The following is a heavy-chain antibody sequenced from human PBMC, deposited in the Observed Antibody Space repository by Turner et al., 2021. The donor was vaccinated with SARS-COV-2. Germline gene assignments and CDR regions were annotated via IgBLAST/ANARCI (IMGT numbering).Heavy chain of an antibody. CDR3: ARGLGGNYYYMDV. J-gene: IGHJ6*03. V-gene: IGHV3-30*03. Sequence: QVQLVESGGGVVQPGRSLRLSCAASGFTFSSYGMHWVRQAPGKGREWVAVISYDGSNKYYAASVKGRFTISRDNSKNTLYLQMNSLRTEDTAVYYCARGLGGNYYYMDVWGKGTTVTVSS. CDR1: GFTFSSYG. D-gene: IGHD3-16*01. CDR2: ISYDGSNK.